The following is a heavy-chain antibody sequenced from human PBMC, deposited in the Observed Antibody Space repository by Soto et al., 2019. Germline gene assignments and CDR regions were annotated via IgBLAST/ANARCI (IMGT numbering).Heavy chain of an antibody. J-gene: IGHJ6*02. Sequence: QVQLVQSGAEVKTPGSSVKVSCEASGGTFSSYSINWVRQAPGQGLEWMGRLIPMFGTTDYAQRFQGRVTFVADESTTTASMEVTDLTSDDTAVYYCARAAVLTFTRFYDVDVWGQGTTVTVSS. CDR1: GGTFSSYS. D-gene: IGHD6-25*01. V-gene: IGHV1-69*18. CDR3: ARAAVLTFTRFYDVDV. CDR2: LIPMFGTT.